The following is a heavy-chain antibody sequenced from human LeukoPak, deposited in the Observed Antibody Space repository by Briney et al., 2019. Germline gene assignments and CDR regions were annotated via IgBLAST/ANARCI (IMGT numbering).Heavy chain of an antibody. V-gene: IGHV4-61*01. CDR2: IYYSGST. J-gene: IGHJ4*02. CDR3: AREVAVAGKFDY. Sequence: SETLSLTCTVSGGSISSSSYYWSWIRQPPGKGLEWIGYIYYSGSTNYNPSLKSRVTISTDASKNQFSLKLTSVTAADTAVYYCAREVAVAGKFDYWGQGTLVTVSS. CDR1: GGSISSSSYY. D-gene: IGHD6-19*01.